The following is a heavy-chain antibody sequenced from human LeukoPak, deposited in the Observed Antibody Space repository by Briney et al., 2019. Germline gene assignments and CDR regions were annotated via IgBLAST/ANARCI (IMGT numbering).Heavy chain of an antibody. J-gene: IGHJ6*03. V-gene: IGHV4-34*01. Sequence: PSETLSLTCAVYGGSFSGYYWSWIRQPPGKGLEWIGEINHSGSTNYNPSLKSRVTISVDTSKNQFSLKLSSVTAADTAVYYCARHVSGYCSSTSCPARRADYMDVWGKGTTVTVSS. CDR3: ARHVSGYCSSTSCPARRADYMDV. CDR1: GGSFSGYY. D-gene: IGHD2-2*01. CDR2: INHSGST.